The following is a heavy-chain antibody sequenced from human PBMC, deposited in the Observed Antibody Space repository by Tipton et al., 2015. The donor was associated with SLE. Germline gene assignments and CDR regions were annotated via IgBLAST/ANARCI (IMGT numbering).Heavy chain of an antibody. Sequence: SLRLSCAASGFTFSSYSMNWVRQAPGKGLEWVSSISSSSSYIYYADSVKGRFTISRDNAKNSLYLQMNSLRAEDTAVYYCARDGCSGGSCPGAFDIWGQGTMVTVSP. CDR3: ARDGCSGGSCPGAFDI. CDR1: GFTFSSYS. J-gene: IGHJ3*02. D-gene: IGHD2-15*01. CDR2: ISSSSSYI. V-gene: IGHV3-21*03.